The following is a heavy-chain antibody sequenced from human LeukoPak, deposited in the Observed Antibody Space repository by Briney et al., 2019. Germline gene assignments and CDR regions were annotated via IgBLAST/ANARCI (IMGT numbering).Heavy chain of an antibody. CDR3: ARGVEPLAANTLAY. CDR2: LYSDGNT. CDR1: GSTVITND. V-gene: IGHV3-53*01. Sequence: GGSLRLSCAASGSTVITNDMTWVRQAPGKGLEWVSVLYSDGNTKYADSVQGRFTISRDNSKNTLYLEMNSLSPDDTAVYYCARGVEPLAANTLAYWGQGTLVTVSS. J-gene: IGHJ4*02. D-gene: IGHD1-14*01.